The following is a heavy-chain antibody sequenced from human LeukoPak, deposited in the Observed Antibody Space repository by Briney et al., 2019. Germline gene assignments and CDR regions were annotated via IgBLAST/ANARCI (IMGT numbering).Heavy chain of an antibody. Sequence: ASVKVSCKASGYTFTSYYMHWVRQAPGQGLEWMGIINPSGGSTSYAQKFQGRVTMTRDTSTSTVYMELSSLRSEDTAVYYCARRPVIAAAGKERIYYYYGMDVWGKGTTVTVSS. V-gene: IGHV1-46*01. CDR2: INPSGGST. J-gene: IGHJ6*04. CDR1: GYTFTSYY. CDR3: ARRPVIAAAGKERIYYYYGMDV. D-gene: IGHD6-13*01.